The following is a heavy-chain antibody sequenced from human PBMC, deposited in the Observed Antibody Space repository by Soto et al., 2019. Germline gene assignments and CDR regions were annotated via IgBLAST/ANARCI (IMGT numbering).Heavy chain of an antibody. V-gene: IGHV4-34*01. D-gene: IGHD2-21*02. J-gene: IGHJ6*02. CDR2: INHSGTI. CDR1: GGPFSGYY. Sequence: QVQLQQWGAGLLKPSETLSLTCAVYGGPFSGYYWTWIRQPPGKGLEWIGEINHSGTINFNPSLKSRRTISLDTSMKHFSLKLSSVTDADTAAYYCARADRTLVTSYSMDVWGQGTTVSVSS. CDR3: ARADRTLVTSYSMDV.